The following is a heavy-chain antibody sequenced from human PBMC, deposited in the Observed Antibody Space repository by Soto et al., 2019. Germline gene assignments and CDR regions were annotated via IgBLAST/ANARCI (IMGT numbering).Heavy chain of an antibody. D-gene: IGHD4-17*01. CDR1: GFTFSSFS. Sequence: EVQLVESGGGLVQPGGSLRLSCAAFGFTFSSFSMSWARQAPGKGLEWVANIKQDGSEKYYVDSVRGRFTISRDNAKNSLSLQMNSLRAEDTAIYYCARGGVYGDIIDYWGQGTLVTVSS. V-gene: IGHV3-7*01. CDR3: ARGGVYGDIIDY. J-gene: IGHJ4*02. CDR2: IKQDGSEK.